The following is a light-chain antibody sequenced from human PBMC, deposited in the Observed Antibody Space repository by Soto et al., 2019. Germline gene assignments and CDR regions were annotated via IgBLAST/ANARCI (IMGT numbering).Light chain of an antibody. V-gene: IGLV2-14*01. CDR1: SSDVGGYNY. Sequence: QSVLTQPASVSGSPGQSITISCTGTSSDVGGYNYVSWYQQHPGKAPKLMIYDVSNRPSGVSNRFSGSKSGNTASLTISGLQAEDEAAYYCSSYTSSSTYVVFGGGTTVTVL. CDR3: SSYTSSSTYVV. CDR2: DVS. J-gene: IGLJ2*01.